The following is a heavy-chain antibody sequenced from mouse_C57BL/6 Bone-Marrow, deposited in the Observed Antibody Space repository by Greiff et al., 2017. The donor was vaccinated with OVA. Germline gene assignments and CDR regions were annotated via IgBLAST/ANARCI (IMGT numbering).Heavy chain of an antibody. V-gene: IGHV1-69*01. CDR2: IDPSDSYT. Sequence: QVQLQQPGAELVMPGASVKLSCKASGYTFTSYWMHWVKQRPGQGLEWIGEIDPSDSYTNSNQKFKGKSTLTVDKSSCPAYMQLSSLTSEDSAVYYCARVGTAQATFDWYFEGWGTGTTVTVSS. CDR1: GYTFTSYW. J-gene: IGHJ1*03. D-gene: IGHD3-2*02. CDR3: ARVGTAQATFDWYFEG.